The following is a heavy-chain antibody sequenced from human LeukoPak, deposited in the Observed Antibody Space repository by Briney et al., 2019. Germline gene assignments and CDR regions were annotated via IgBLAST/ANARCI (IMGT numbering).Heavy chain of an antibody. V-gene: IGHV3-30*02. CDR1: GFTFSNYG. CDR3: AKDMPKPYFDY. CDR2: IRSDGSYK. Sequence: PGGSLRLSCAASGFTFSNYGMHWVRQAPGKGLEWVAFIRSDGSYKYYADSVKGRFTISRDNSKNTLYLQMNSLRAEDTALYYCAKDMPKPYFDYWGQGTLVTVSS. D-gene: IGHD2-2*01. J-gene: IGHJ4*02.